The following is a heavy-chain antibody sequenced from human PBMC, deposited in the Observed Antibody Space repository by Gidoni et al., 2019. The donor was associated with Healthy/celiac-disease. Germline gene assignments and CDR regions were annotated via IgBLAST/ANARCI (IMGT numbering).Heavy chain of an antibody. CDR3: ARALGYFNDY. J-gene: IGHJ4*02. CDR2: ISYDGSNK. V-gene: IGHV3-30-3*01. CDR1: GFTFSSYA. D-gene: IGHD2-15*01. Sequence: QVQLVESGGGVVQPGRSLRLSCAASGFTFSSYAMHWVRQAPGKGLEWVAVISYDGSNKYYADSVKGRFTISRDNSKNTLYLQMNSLRAEDTAVYYCARALGYFNDYWGQGTLVTVSS.